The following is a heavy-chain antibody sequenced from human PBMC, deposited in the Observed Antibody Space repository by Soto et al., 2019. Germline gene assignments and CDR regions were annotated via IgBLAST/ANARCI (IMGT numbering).Heavy chain of an antibody. V-gene: IGHV3-74*01. Sequence: PGGSLRLSCAASGFSFSSYWMHWVRQPPGKGLVWVSRINSDASSTGYADAVKGRFTISRDNAKDTLFLQMNSLRDEDTAVYYCAREYDWTTDYWGHGTLVTVSS. J-gene: IGHJ4*01. D-gene: IGHD1-20*01. CDR1: GFSFSSYW. CDR3: AREYDWTTDY. CDR2: INSDASST.